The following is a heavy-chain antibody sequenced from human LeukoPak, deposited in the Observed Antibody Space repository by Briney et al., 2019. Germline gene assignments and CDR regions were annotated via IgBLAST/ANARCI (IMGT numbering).Heavy chain of an antibody. V-gene: IGHV3-23*01. Sequence: GGSLRLSCAASGFTFINCAMSWVRQAPGKGLEWVSGISGSGGSTYYADSVKGRFTVSRDNSKNTLYLQMNSLRAEDTAVYYCAKASPVWYSSELGGGFDYWGQGTLVTVSS. CDR1: GFTFINCA. J-gene: IGHJ4*02. D-gene: IGHD6-25*01. CDR2: ISGSGGST. CDR3: AKASPVWYSSELGGGFDY.